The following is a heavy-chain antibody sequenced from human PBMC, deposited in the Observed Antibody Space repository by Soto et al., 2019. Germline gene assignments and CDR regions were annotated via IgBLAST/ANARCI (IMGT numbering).Heavy chain of an antibody. CDR1: GFTFSSYS. Sequence: GGSLRLSCAASGFTFSSYSMNWVRQAPGKGLEWVSSISSSSYIYYADSVKGRFTISRDNAKNSLYLQMNSLRAEDTAVYYCARDSCSGGSCYPGVYWGQGTLVTVSS. CDR2: ISSSSYI. J-gene: IGHJ4*02. D-gene: IGHD2-15*01. CDR3: ARDSCSGGSCYPGVY. V-gene: IGHV3-21*01.